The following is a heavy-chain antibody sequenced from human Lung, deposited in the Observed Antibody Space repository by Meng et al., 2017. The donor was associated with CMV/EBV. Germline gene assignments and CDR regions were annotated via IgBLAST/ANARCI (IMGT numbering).Heavy chain of an antibody. CDR3: ARSIVVVIATLDP. J-gene: IGHJ5*02. Sequence: SVXVSXXASGYTFTAHYLHWVRQAPGQGLEWMGWINPNTGDTNYAQKFQGRVTMTRDTSISTAYMELSSLTSDDTAVYYCARSIVVVIATLDPWGQGTXVTVDS. V-gene: IGHV1-2*02. D-gene: IGHD2-21*01. CDR1: GYTFTAHY. CDR2: INPNTGDT.